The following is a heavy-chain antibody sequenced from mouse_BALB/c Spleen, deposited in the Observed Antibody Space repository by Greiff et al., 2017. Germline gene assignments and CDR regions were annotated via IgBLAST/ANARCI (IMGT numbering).Heavy chain of an antibody. J-gene: IGHJ2*01. V-gene: IGHV5-9-4*01. CDR1: GFTFSSYA. CDR3: ARERNFDY. CDR2: ISSGGSYT. Sequence: EVQVVESGGGLVKPGGSLKLSCAASGFTFSSYAMSWVRQSPEKRLEWVAEISSGGSYTYYPDTVTGRFTISRDNAKNTLYLEMSSLRSEDTAMYYCARERNFDYWGQGTTLTVSS.